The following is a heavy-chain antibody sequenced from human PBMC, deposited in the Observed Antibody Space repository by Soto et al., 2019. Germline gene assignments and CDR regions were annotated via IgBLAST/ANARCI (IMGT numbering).Heavy chain of an antibody. Sequence: ASVKVSCKTSGYTFTGYYLHWVRQAPGQGFEWLGWINPYTGDTNYAQNFQGWVTMTRDMSIRTAYMELSRLRSDDTAVYYCARGRTLLWFGESSHYNMDVWGQGTTVTVSS. J-gene: IGHJ6*02. CDR3: ARGRTLLWFGESSHYNMDV. V-gene: IGHV1-2*04. D-gene: IGHD3-10*01. CDR2: INPYTGDT. CDR1: GYTFTGYY.